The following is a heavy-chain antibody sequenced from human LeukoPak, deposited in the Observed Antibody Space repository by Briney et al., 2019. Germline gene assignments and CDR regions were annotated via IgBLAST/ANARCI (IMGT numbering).Heavy chain of an antibody. Sequence: PGGSLRLSCAASGFTFSSYWMSWVRQAPGKGLEWVANIKQDGSEKYYVDSVKGRFTISRDNAKNSLYLQMNSLRAEDTAVYYCARADGSGSYLYFDYWGQGTLITVSS. CDR2: IKQDGSEK. V-gene: IGHV3-7*01. J-gene: IGHJ4*02. CDR3: ARADGSGSYLYFDY. D-gene: IGHD3-10*01. CDR1: GFTFSSYW.